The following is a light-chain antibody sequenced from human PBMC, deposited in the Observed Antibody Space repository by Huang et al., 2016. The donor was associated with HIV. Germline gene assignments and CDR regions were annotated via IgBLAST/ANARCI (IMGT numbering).Light chain of an antibody. CDR3: QQLRSYPLT. Sequence: IQLTQSPSSLSASIGDRVTITCRASQGISTSLAWYQQKTWKAPNLLIFDASSLRSGVPSRFSGSRSGTVFTLSISSLQPEDFATYFCQQLRSYPLTFGGGTKVEIK. J-gene: IGKJ4*01. CDR2: DAS. CDR1: QGISTS. V-gene: IGKV1-9*01.